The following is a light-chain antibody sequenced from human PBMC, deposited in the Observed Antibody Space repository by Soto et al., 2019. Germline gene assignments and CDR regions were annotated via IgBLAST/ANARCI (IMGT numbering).Light chain of an antibody. Sequence: EIVLTQSPGIVSLSPGERAILSCRASQAVDSKYLAWYQQKHGQAPRLLIYGASSRARGIPDRFAGSGSGTDFTLTISRLEPEDFAVSSCQQYHFSPETFGQGTKVEVK. CDR2: GAS. V-gene: IGKV3-20*01. J-gene: IGKJ1*01. CDR1: QAVDSKY. CDR3: QQYHFSPET.